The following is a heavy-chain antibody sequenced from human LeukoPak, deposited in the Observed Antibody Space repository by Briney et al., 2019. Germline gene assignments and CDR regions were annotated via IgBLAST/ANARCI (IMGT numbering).Heavy chain of an antibody. V-gene: IGHV4-4*02. CDR3: ATYAYGGDYGSYYFDY. D-gene: IGHD4-17*01. Sequence: SGTLSLTCAVPGGSITSSHWWSWARQPPGKGLEWIGEIYHGGTTNYNPSLESRVIMSVDKSKNQFSLNLSSVTAADTAVYYCATYAYGGDYGSYYFDYWGQGTLVTVSS. CDR1: GGSITSSHW. J-gene: IGHJ4*02. CDR2: IYHGGTT.